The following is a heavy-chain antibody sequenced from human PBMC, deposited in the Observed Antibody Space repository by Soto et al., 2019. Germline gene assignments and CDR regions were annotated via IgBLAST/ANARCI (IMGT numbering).Heavy chain of an antibody. J-gene: IGHJ5*02. CDR1: GFTFSDHY. V-gene: IGHV3-72*01. CDR2: IRNIANSYTT. Sequence: EVQLVESGGALVQPGGSLILSCAVSGFTFSDHYMDWVRQAPGKGLEWVGRIRNIANSYTTDYAASVKGRFTISRDDSKNALYLQINSLKTEDTAMYYCARRITGTPPADGGSWGQGALVTVSS. CDR3: ARRITGTPPADGGS. D-gene: IGHD1-20*01.